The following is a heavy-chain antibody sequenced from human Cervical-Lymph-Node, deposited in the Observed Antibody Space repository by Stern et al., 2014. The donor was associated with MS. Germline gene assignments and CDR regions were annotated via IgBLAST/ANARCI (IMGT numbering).Heavy chain of an antibody. CDR2: INPQTGLS. Sequence: QVQLVQSGAEAKKPGASVKVACRASGYTFIDSYLHWVRQAPGQGLEWMGPINPQTGLSDHAQQLLGRFTMTRDTSIATAYMELSSLRPDDTAIYYCARDSGSFLSDAYDIWGQGTMVTVSS. V-gene: IGHV1-2*06. D-gene: IGHD1-26*01. CDR3: ARDSGSFLSDAYDI. J-gene: IGHJ3*02. CDR1: GYTFIDSY.